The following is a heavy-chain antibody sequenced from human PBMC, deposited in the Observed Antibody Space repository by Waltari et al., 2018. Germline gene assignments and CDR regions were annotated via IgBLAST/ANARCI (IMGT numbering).Heavy chain of an antibody. D-gene: IGHD1-26*01. Sequence: QVQLVESGGGVVQPGRSLRLSCAASGFTFSSYGMHWVRQAPGKGLEWVAVICDDGSNKYYADSVKGRFTISRDNSKNTLYLQMNSLRAEDTAVYYCAREEKGIVGATLGFFQHWGQGTLVTVSS. CDR2: ICDDGSNK. CDR1: GFTFSSYG. J-gene: IGHJ1*01. CDR3: AREEKGIVGATLGFFQH. V-gene: IGHV3-33*01.